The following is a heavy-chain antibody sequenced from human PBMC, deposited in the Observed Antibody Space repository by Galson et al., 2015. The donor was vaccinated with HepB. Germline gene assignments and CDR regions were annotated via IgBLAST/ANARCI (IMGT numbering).Heavy chain of an antibody. Sequence: SLRVSCEASGFTFSSYGMSWVRQAPGQGLEWVAGITSYRSNTYYADTVKGRFTISRDNSKNTQYLQMNSLRAEDTAVYYCAKDLAYCGGDSYSGSDYWGQGTMVTVSS. J-gene: IGHJ4*02. CDR2: ITSYRSNT. CDR1: GFTFSSYG. D-gene: IGHD2-21*02. CDR3: AKDLAYCGGDSYSGSDY. V-gene: IGHV3-30*18.